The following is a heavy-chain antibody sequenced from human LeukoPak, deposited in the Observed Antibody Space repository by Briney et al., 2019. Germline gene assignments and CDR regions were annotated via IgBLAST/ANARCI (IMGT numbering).Heavy chain of an antibody. CDR3: ARSHYYDSSGYHFDAFDI. V-gene: IGHV4-59*01. Sequence: SETLSLTCTVSGGSISSYYWSWIRQPPEKGLEWIGYIYYSGSTNYNPSLKSRVTISVDTSKNQFSLKLSSVTAADTAVYSCARSHYYDSSGYHFDAFDIWGQGTMVTVSS. D-gene: IGHD3-22*01. CDR2: IYYSGST. CDR1: GGSISSYY. J-gene: IGHJ3*02.